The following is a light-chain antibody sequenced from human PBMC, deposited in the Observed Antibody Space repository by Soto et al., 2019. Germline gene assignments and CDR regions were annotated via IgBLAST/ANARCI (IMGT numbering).Light chain of an antibody. CDR3: QQYKSYST. J-gene: IGKJ1*01. CDR2: KAS. V-gene: IGKV1-5*03. Sequence: DIQMTQSPSTLSASVGDRVTITCRASQSIGSWLAWYQQKPGKAPKVLVYKASSLESGVPSRFSGSGSGTEFTLTINNLQPDDFATYYCQQYKSYSTFGQGTKVEIK. CDR1: QSIGSW.